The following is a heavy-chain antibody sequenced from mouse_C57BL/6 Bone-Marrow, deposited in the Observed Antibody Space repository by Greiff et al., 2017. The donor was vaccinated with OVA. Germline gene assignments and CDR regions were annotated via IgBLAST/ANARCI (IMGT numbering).Heavy chain of an antibody. CDR3: ARHYDYDVWFAY. D-gene: IGHD2-4*01. J-gene: IGHJ3*01. Sequence: VQLQQSGAELVRPGTSVKVSCKASGYAFTNYLIEWVKQRPGQGLEWIGVINPGSGGTNYNEKFQGKAPLTADKSSSTAYMQLSSLTSEDSAVYFCARHYDYDVWFAYWGQGTLVTVSA. V-gene: IGHV1-54*01. CDR2: INPGSGGT. CDR1: GYAFTNYL.